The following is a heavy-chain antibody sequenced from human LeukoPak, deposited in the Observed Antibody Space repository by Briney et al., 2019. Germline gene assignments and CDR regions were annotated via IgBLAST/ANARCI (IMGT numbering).Heavy chain of an antibody. D-gene: IGHD3-22*01. CDR1: GFTFTAYL. V-gene: IGHV3-30-3*01. CDR3: GRESEYYFDHSASFDY. J-gene: IGHJ4*02. CDR2: MSSDGNAM. Sequence: PGGPLRLSCAASGFTFTAYLIHWVRQAPGKGLEWVAVMSSDGNAMFYADSVKGRFTISRDNSKNTLYLQMNSLRAEDTAVYYCGRESEYYFDHSASFDYWGQGTLVTVSS.